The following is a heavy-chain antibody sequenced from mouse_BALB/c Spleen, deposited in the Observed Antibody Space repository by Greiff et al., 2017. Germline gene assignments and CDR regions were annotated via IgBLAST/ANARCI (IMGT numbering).Heavy chain of an antibody. J-gene: IGHJ3*01. Sequence: EVKLMESGGGLVQPGGSLRLSCATSGFTFSDFYMEWVRQPPGKRLEWIAASRNKANDYTTEYSASVKGRFIVSRDTSQSILYLHMNALRAEDTAIYYCARDAFTTAFAYWGQGTLVTVSA. CDR1: GFTFSDFY. V-gene: IGHV7-1*02. CDR2: SRNKANDYTT. D-gene: IGHD1-2*01. CDR3: ARDAFTTAFAY.